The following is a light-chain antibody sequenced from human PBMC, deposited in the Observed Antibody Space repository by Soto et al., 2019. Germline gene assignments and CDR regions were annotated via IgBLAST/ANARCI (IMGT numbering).Light chain of an antibody. CDR1: QDISNY. CDR3: QQYLNRLT. V-gene: IGKV1-33*01. J-gene: IGKJ3*01. Sequence: DIQMTQSPSSLSASVGDRVTITCQASQDISNYLNWYQQKPGKAPKLLIYDASNLATGLPSRFSGSISRTDFTFTISGLQPEDIATYYCQQYLNRLTFGPGTKVDIK. CDR2: DAS.